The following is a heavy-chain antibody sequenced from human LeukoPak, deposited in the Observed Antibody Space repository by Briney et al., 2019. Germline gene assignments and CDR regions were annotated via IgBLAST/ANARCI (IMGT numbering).Heavy chain of an antibody. CDR2: ISYDGSNK. CDR3: ARPMTWIQLWSYFDY. Sequence: GGSLRLSCAASGFTFSSYAMHWVRQAPGKGLEWVAVISYDGSNKYYADSVKGRFTISRHNSKNTLYLQMNSLRAEDTAVYYCARPMTWIQLWSYFDYWGQGTLVTVSS. CDR1: GFTFSSYA. V-gene: IGHV3-30-3*01. J-gene: IGHJ4*02. D-gene: IGHD5-18*01.